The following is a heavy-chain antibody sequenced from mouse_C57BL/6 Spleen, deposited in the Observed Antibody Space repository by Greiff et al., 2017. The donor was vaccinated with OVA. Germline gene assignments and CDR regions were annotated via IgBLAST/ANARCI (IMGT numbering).Heavy chain of an antibody. CDR2: ISSGSSTI. V-gene: IGHV5-17*01. J-gene: IGHJ4*01. CDR1: GFTFSDYG. Sequence: EVQLVESGGGLVKPGGSLKLSCAASGFTFSDYGMHWVRQAPEKGLEWVAYISSGSSTIYYADTVKGRFTISRDNAKNTLFLQMTSLRSEDTAMYYCARVYGSSSYYYAMDYWGQGTSVTVSS. D-gene: IGHD1-1*01. CDR3: ARVYGSSSYYYAMDY.